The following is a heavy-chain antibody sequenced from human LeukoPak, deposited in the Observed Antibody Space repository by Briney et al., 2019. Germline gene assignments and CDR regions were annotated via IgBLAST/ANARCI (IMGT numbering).Heavy chain of an antibody. CDR3: ARDTRWGGEDFGF. Sequence: GGSLRLSCTASGFTFSSYWMTWVRQAPGKGLEWVANIKQDGSEKYYVDSVKGRFTISRDNAKNSVYLQMNSLRAEDTAVYYCARDTRWGGEDFGFWGQGTLVTVSS. J-gene: IGHJ4*02. D-gene: IGHD2-2*01. CDR2: IKQDGSEK. CDR1: GFTFSSYW. V-gene: IGHV3-7*04.